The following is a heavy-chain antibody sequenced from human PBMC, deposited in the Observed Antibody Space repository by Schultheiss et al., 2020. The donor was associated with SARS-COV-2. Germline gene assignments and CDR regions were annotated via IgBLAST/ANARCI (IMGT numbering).Heavy chain of an antibody. CDR1: GYTFTSYY. CDR2: INPSGGST. V-gene: IGHV1-46*01. Sequence: ASVKVSCKASGYTFTSYYMHWVRQAPGQGLEWMGIINPSGGSTSYAQKFQGRVTMTRDTSISTAYMELSSLRSEDTAVYYCARATVGPELDGWFDPWGQGTLVTVSS. J-gene: IGHJ5*02. D-gene: IGHD1-26*01. CDR3: ARATVGPELDGWFDP.